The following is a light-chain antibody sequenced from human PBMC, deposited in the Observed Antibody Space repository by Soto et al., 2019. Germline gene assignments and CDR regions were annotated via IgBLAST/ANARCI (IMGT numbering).Light chain of an antibody. Sequence: QSALTQPPSASGSPGQSVTISCTGTSSDIGAYNYVSWYQHHPGTAPKLLVYENNKRPSGVPDRFSGSKSGNTASLAVSGLQAEDEADYYCPSHASTINFSWIFGTGTKLTVL. J-gene: IGLJ1*01. CDR2: ENN. CDR3: PSHASTINFSWI. V-gene: IGLV2-8*01. CDR1: SSDIGAYNY.